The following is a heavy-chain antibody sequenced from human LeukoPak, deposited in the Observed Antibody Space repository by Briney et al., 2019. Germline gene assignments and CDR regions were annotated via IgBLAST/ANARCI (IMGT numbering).Heavy chain of an antibody. D-gene: IGHD1-26*01. CDR1: GGSFSGYY. CDR2: INHSGST. CDR3: ARHWEILYYMDV. J-gene: IGHJ6*03. Sequence: SETLSLTCAVYGGSFSGYYWSWIRQPPGKGLEWIGEINHSGSTNYNPSLKSRVTISVDTSENQFSLKLSSVTAADTAVYYCARHWEILYYMDVWGKGTTVTVSS. V-gene: IGHV4-34*01.